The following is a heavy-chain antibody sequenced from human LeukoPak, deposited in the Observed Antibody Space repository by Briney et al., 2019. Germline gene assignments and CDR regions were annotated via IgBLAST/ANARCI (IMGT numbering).Heavy chain of an antibody. J-gene: IGHJ4*02. V-gene: IGHV3-74*01. CDR1: GFIFSDHW. Sequence: GGSLRLSCAASGFIFSDHWMHWVRQAPGKGLVWLSRINNDGSSTIYADSVKGRFTFSRDNAENTLFLEMSSLRVEDTAVYYWLREPNNFWSGHHSIFDSWGQGTLVTVSS. CDR3: LREPNNFWSGHHSIFDS. CDR2: INNDGSST. D-gene: IGHD3-3*01.